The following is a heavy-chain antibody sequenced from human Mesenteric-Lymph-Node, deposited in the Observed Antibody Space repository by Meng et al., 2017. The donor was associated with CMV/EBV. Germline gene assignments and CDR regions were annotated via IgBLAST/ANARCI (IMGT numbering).Heavy chain of an antibody. V-gene: IGHV4-30-4*08. CDR1: GDSISSVEHY. CDR2: IYYSGST. Sequence: AGDSISSVEHYWSWLRQSQGKGLEWMGYIYYSGSTCYNPSLQSRVTISIDTTENQFSLRLTSVTAADTAVYFCARVPFLQWFTFDLWGQGTVVTVSS. CDR3: ARVPFLQWFTFDL. D-gene: IGHD3-3*01. J-gene: IGHJ4*02.